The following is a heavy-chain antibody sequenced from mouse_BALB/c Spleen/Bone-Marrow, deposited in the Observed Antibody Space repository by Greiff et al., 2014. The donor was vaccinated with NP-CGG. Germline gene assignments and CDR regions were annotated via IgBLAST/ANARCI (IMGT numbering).Heavy chain of an antibody. D-gene: IGHD2-10*01. CDR2: IDPANGNT. CDR3: ASYYRYSFDY. V-gene: IGHV14-3*02. J-gene: IGHJ2*01. Sequence: VQLQQSGAELVKPGASVKLSCTGSGFNIKDTYMHWVKQRPEQGLEWIGRIDPANGNTKYDPKFQGKATITADTSSNTAFLKLSSLPTEDTAVYYCASYYRYSFDYWGQGTTLTVSS. CDR1: GFNIKDTY.